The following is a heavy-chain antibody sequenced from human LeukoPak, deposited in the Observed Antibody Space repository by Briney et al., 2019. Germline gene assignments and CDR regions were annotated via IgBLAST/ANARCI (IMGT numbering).Heavy chain of an antibody. CDR1: EYTSTDYY. CDR3: ARANFLSCSSTSCLFDY. Sequence: ASVKVSCKASEYTSTDYYLHWVRQAPGQGFEWMGWINPVSGGTNYVQKLQGRVTMTRDTSISTAYMELSRLRSDDTAVYYCARANFLSCSSTSCLFDYWGQGTLVTVSS. CDR2: INPVSGGT. V-gene: IGHV1-2*02. D-gene: IGHD2-2*01. J-gene: IGHJ4*02.